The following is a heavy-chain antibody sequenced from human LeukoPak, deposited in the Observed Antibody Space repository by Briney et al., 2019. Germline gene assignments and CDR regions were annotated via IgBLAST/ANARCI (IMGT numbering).Heavy chain of an antibody. CDR2: ISPTGST. CDR1: GGSISSGSYD. Sequence: SETLSLTCTVSGGSISSGSYDWSWIRHTAGKGLEWIGHISPTGSTSDNPSLMGRVTLSVDTSKNQFSLRLSSVTAADTAVYYCAREHKEEGYNSGHAWLDPWGQGTLVTVSS. D-gene: IGHD5-18*01. V-gene: IGHV4-61*09. CDR3: AREHKEEGYNSGHAWLDP. J-gene: IGHJ5*02.